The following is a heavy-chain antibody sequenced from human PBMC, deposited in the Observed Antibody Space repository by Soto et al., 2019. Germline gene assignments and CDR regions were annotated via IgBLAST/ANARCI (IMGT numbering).Heavy chain of an antibody. V-gene: IGHV4-4*02. CDR2: IYHSGST. J-gene: IGHJ4*02. D-gene: IGHD3-9*01. CDR3: ARGRKDFDWLPRYYFDY. Sequence: SETLSLTCAVSGGSISSSNWWSWVRQPPGKGLEWIGEIYHSGSTNYNPSLKSRVTISVDTSKNQFSLKLSSVTAADTAVYYCARGRKDFDWLPRYYFDYWGQGTLVTVSS. CDR1: GGSISSSNW.